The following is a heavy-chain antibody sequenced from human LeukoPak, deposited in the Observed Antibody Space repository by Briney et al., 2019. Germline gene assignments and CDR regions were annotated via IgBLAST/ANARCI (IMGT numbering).Heavy chain of an antibody. CDR2: ISYDGSNK. CDR3: ARGNDYGDTSYCYGMDV. V-gene: IGHV3-30*04. Sequence: GGSLRLSCAASGFTFSSYAMHWVRQAPGKGLEWVAVISYDGSNKYYADSVKGRFTISRDNSKNTLYLQMNSLRAEDTAVYYCARGNDYGDTSYCYGMDVWGKGTTVTVSS. CDR1: GFTFSSYA. D-gene: IGHD4-17*01. J-gene: IGHJ6*04.